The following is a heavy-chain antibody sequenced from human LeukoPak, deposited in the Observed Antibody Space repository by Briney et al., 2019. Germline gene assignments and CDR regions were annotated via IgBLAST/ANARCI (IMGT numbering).Heavy chain of an antibody. CDR2: ISSSGSTI. CDR1: GFTFSSYE. D-gene: IGHD6-13*01. CDR3: ARDPGQQLDRFDY. J-gene: IGHJ4*02. Sequence: PGGSLRLSCAASGFTFSSYEMNWVRQAPGKGLEWASYISSSGSTIYYADSVKGRFTISRDNAKNSLYLQMNSLRAEDTAVYYCARDPGQQLDRFDYWGQGTLVTVSS. V-gene: IGHV3-48*03.